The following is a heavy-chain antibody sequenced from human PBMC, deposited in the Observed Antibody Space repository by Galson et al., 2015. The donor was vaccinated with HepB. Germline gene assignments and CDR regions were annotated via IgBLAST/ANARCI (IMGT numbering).Heavy chain of an antibody. CDR1: GFTFSDYY. J-gene: IGHJ4*02. V-gene: IGHV3-11*03. CDR2: ISSSSSYT. Sequence: SLRLSCAASGFTFSDYYMSWIRQAPGKGLEWVSYISSSSSYTNYADSVKGRFTISRDNAKNSLYLQMNSLRAEDTAVYYCARTVKEITMVRGVPDYYFDYWGQGTLVTVSS. CDR3: ARTVKEITMVRGVPDYYFDY. D-gene: IGHD3-10*01.